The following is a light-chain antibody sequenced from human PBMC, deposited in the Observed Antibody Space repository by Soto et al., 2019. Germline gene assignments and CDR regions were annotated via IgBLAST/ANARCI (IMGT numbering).Light chain of an antibody. J-gene: IGKJ4*01. CDR3: QQYGSSPLT. CDR1: QSVSSSY. CDR2: GAT. V-gene: IGKV3-20*01. Sequence: EIVLTQSPGTLSLSPGERATLSCRARQSVSSSYLAWSQQKPGQAPRLLIYGATSRATGIPDRFSGSGSGTDFTLTISRLEPEDFAVYYCQQYGSSPLTFGGGTNVEIK.